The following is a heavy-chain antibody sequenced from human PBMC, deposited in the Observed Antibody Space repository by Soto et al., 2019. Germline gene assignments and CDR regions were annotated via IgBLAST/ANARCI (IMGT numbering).Heavy chain of an antibody. CDR3: VRDGGYCSSTSCYKGIDY. J-gene: IGHJ4*02. Sequence: SETLSLTCTVSGGSISSGDYYWSWIRQPPGKGLEWIGYIYYSGSTYYNPSLKSRVTISVDTSKNQFSLKLSSVTAADTAVYYCVRDGGYCSSTSCYKGIDYWGQGTLVTVSS. V-gene: IGHV4-30-4*01. CDR1: GGSISSGDYY. CDR2: IYYSGST. D-gene: IGHD2-2*02.